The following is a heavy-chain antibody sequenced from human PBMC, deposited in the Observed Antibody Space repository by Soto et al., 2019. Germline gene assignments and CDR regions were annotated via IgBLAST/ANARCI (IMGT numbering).Heavy chain of an antibody. J-gene: IGHJ4*02. CDR1: GHTFTNYY. Sequence: ASVKVSCKASGHTFTNYYMHWVRRAPGQGLEWMGIINSSGSSTSYAQKFQGRVTMTSDTSTSTVYMELSSLRSEDTAVYYCARSVDTAMVTDFWGQGTLVTAPQ. CDR3: ARSVDTAMVTDF. V-gene: IGHV1-46*01. D-gene: IGHD5-18*01. CDR2: INSSGSST.